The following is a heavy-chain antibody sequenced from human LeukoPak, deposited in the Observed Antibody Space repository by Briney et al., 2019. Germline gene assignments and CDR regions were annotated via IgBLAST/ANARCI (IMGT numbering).Heavy chain of an antibody. CDR2: INHSGST. CDR1: GGSFSGYC. D-gene: IGHD6-6*01. CDR3: ALLRISSPPFDY. J-gene: IGHJ4*02. Sequence: SETLSLTCAVYGGSFSGYCWSWIRQPPGKGLEWIGEINHSGSTNYNPSLKSRVTISVDTSKNQFSLKLSSVTAADTAVYYCALLRISSPPFDYWGQGTLVTVSS. V-gene: IGHV4-34*01.